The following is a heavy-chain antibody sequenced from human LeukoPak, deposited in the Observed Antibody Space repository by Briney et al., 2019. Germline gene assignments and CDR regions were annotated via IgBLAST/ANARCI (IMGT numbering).Heavy chain of an antibody. Sequence: GGSLRLSCAASGFTFSGSAMHWVRQASGKGPEWVGRIRSKANRYATVYAASVKGRFTISRDDSKNTAYLQMNSLKTEDTAVYYCTRSGCTNGVCQDYYYYYYMDVWGKGTTVTVSS. CDR2: IRSKANRYAT. CDR1: GFTFSGSA. D-gene: IGHD2-8*01. V-gene: IGHV3-73*01. J-gene: IGHJ6*03. CDR3: TRSGCTNGVCQDYYYYYYMDV.